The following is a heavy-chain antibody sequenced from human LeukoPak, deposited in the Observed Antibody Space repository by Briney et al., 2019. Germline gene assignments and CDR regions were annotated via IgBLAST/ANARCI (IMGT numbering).Heavy chain of an antibody. CDR2: INSDGSST. J-gene: IGHJ5*02. D-gene: IGHD3-9*01. Sequence: GGSLRLSCAASGFTFSSYWMHWVRHAPGKGLVWVSRINSDGSSTSYADSVKGRFTISRDNAKNTLYLQMNSLRAEDTAVYYCARVSDYDILTGYSTWGQGTLVTVSS. CDR3: ARVSDYDILTGYST. CDR1: GFTFSSYW. V-gene: IGHV3-74*01.